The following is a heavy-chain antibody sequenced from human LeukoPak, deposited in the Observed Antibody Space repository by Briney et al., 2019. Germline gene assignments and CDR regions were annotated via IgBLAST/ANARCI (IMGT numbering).Heavy chain of an antibody. CDR3: ARGALSRSLSGDLHYYMDV. CDR2: IIPIFGTA. D-gene: IGHD7-27*01. Sequence: ASVKVSCKASGGTFRSNAISWVRQAPGQGLEWMGGIIPIFGTANYAQKFQGRVTITTDESTSTAYMELSSLSSEDTAVYYCARGALSRSLSGDLHYYMDVWGKGTTVTVSS. V-gene: IGHV1-69*05. CDR1: GGTFRSNA. J-gene: IGHJ6*03.